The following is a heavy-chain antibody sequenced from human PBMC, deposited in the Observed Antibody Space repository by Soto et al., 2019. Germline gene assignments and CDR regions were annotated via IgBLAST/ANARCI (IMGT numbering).Heavy chain of an antibody. J-gene: IGHJ6*02. CDR2: ISSSSSTI. V-gene: IGHV3-48*02. CDR1: GFTFSSYS. Sequence: GGSLRLSCAASGFTFSSYSMNWVRQAPGKGLEWVSYISSSSSTIYYADSVKGRFTISRDNAKNSLYLQMNSLRDEDTAVYYCASMASYGYSSSWSMGYYYGMDVWGQGTTVTVSS. D-gene: IGHD6-13*01. CDR3: ASMASYGYSSSWSMGYYYGMDV.